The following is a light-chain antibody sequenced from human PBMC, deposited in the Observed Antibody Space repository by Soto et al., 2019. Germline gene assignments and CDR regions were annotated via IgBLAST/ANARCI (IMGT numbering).Light chain of an antibody. CDR2: AAS. Sequence: DLQMTQSPSSLSASVGDTVTITCRASQSVSAYLNWYQHKPGRAPKLLIFAASSLQSGVPSRFSGSASGTDFTLTISGLQPEDFATYYCQQTYNNPTFGPGTKVDIK. CDR1: QSVSAY. V-gene: IGKV1-39*01. J-gene: IGKJ3*01. CDR3: QQTYNNPT.